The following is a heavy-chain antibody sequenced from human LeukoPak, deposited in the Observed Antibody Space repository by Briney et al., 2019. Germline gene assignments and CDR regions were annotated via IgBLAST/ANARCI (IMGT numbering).Heavy chain of an antibody. CDR3: AKIAGTRGDAFDI. J-gene: IGHJ3*02. Sequence: GGSLRLSCAASGFTFSSYGMHWVRQAPGKGLEWVAVIWYDGSNKYYADSVKGRFTISRDNSKNTLYLQMNSLRAEDTAVYHCAKIAGTRGDAFDIWGQGTMVTVSS. V-gene: IGHV3-33*06. CDR1: GFTFSSYG. D-gene: IGHD6-13*01. CDR2: IWYDGSNK.